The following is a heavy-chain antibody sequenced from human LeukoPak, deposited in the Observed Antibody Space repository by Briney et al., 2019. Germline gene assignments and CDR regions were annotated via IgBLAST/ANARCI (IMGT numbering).Heavy chain of an antibody. D-gene: IGHD5-24*01. CDR1: GYTFASYD. J-gene: IGHJ4*02. V-gene: IGHV1-8*01. Sequence: ASVKFSCKASGYTFASYDINWVRQDTGQGLEWMGWMNPNSGNTGYAQKFQGRVTMTRNTSISTAYMELSSLRSEDTAVYYCAVRWLHLIDDFDYWGQGTLVTVSS. CDR3: AVRWLHLIDDFDY. CDR2: MNPNSGNT.